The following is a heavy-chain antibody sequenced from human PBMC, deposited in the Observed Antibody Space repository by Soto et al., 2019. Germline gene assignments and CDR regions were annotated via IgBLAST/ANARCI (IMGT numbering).Heavy chain of an antibody. J-gene: IGHJ6*02. Sequence: QVQLQQWGAGLLKPSETLSLTCAVYGGSFSGYYWSWIRQPPGKGLEWIGEINHSGSTNYNPSLKSRVTISVDTSKNQSSLKLSSVTAADTAVYYCARGPRLHDILTGYYKVGYYYYGMDVWGQGTTVTVSS. V-gene: IGHV4-34*01. CDR2: INHSGST. CDR1: GGSFSGYY. D-gene: IGHD3-9*01. CDR3: ARGPRLHDILTGYYKVGYYYYGMDV.